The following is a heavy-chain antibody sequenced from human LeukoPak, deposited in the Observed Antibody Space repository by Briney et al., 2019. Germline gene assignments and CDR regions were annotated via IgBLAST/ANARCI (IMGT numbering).Heavy chain of an antibody. D-gene: IGHD3-22*01. J-gene: IGHJ4*02. CDR3: ARLDGYYDSSGYYYFDY. CDR2: INPNSGGT. Sequence: ASVKVSCKASGYTFTGYYMHWVRQAPGQGLEWMGWINPNSGGTNYAQKFQGRVTMTRDTSISTAYMELSRLRSDDTAVYYCARLDGYYDSSGYYYFDYWGQGTLVTVSS. V-gene: IGHV1-2*02. CDR1: GYTFTGYY.